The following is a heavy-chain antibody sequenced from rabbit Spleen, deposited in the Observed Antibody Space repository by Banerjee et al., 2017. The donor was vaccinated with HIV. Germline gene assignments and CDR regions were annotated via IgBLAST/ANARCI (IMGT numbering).Heavy chain of an antibody. Sequence: QQQLEESGGGLVKPGGTLTLTCKASGIDFSSDYAMCWVRQAPGKGLEWIAYIYPDYGSTDYASWVNGRFTISLDNAQNTVFLQMTSLTAADTATYFCAREASSSGYYDLWGPGTLVIVS. CDR2: IYPDYGST. CDR3: AREASSSGYYDL. V-gene: IGHV1S43*01. D-gene: IGHD1-1*01. CDR1: GIDFSSDYA. J-gene: IGHJ4*01.